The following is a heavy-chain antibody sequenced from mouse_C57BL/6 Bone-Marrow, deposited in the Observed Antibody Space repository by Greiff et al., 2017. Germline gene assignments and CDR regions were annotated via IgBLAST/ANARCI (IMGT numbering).Heavy chain of an antibody. D-gene: IGHD1-1*02. Sequence: EVKLMESGGGLVQPGGSLKLSCAASGFTFSDYYMYWVRQTPEKSLEWVAYISNGGGSTYYLDTVKGRFTISRDNAKNTLYLQMSRLKSEDTAMYSCDISPMDRDAMDNGGQGNSVTVSA. CDR3: DISPMDRDAMDN. CDR2: ISNGGGST. J-gene: IGHJ4*01. V-gene: IGHV5-12*01. CDR1: GFTFSDYY.